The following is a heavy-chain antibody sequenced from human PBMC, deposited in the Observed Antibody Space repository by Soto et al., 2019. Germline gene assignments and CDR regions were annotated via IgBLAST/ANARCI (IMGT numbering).Heavy chain of an antibody. CDR2: INHSGST. J-gene: IGHJ5*02. V-gene: IGHV4-34*01. D-gene: IGHD3-10*01. CDR3: ARATYYYGSGTTPYDP. CDR1: GGSFSGYY. Sequence: PSETLSLTCAVYGGSFSGYYWSWIRQPPGKGLEWIGEINHSGSTNYNPSLKSRVTISVDTSKNQFSLKLSSVTAADTAAYYCARATYYYGSGTTPYDPWGQGTLVTVSS.